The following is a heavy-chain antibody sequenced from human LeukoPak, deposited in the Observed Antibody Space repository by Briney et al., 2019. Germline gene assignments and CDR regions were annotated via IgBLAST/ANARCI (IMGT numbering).Heavy chain of an antibody. Sequence: GGSLRLSCAASGFTFSSYSMNWVHQAPGKGLKWVSSISSSSSYIYYADSVKGRFTICRDNAKNSLYLQMNSLRAEDTAVYYCARDPWGYYDSSGYYPWGQGTLVTVSS. J-gene: IGHJ5*02. V-gene: IGHV3-21*01. CDR2: ISSSSSYI. CDR3: ARDPWGYYDSSGYYP. D-gene: IGHD3-22*01. CDR1: GFTFSSYS.